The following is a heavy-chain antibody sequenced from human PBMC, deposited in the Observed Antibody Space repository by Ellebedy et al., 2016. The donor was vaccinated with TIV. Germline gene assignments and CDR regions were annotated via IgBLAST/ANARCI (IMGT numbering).Heavy chain of an antibody. CDR1: GFSFSSYA. V-gene: IGHV3-23*01. J-gene: IGHJ4*02. CDR2: ISDSGRGT. CDR3: ACPAVGFWSGYNEH. D-gene: IGHD3-3*01. Sequence: GESLKISCAASGFSFSSYAMCWVRQAPGKGLEWISTISDSGRGTFFADSVKGRFTISRDNAKTSLFLQMNNLRTDDTAVYYCACPAVGFWSGYNEHWGQGTLVTVSS.